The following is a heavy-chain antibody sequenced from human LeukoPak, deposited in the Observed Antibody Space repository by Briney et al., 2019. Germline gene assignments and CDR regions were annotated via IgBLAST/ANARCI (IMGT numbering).Heavy chain of an antibody. J-gene: IGHJ4*02. D-gene: IGHD2-15*01. Sequence: SETLSLTCTVSGYSTSSGYYWGWIRQPPGKGLEWIGSIYHSGSTYYNPSLKSRVTISVDTSKNQFSLKLSSVTAADTAVYYCASSGYCSGGSCRTEIDYWGQGTLVTVSS. CDR1: GYSTSSGYY. V-gene: IGHV4-38-2*02. CDR2: IYHSGST. CDR3: ASSGYCSGGSCRTEIDY.